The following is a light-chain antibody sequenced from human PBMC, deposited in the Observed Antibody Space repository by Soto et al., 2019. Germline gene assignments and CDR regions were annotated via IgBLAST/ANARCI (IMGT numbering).Light chain of an antibody. J-gene: IGKJ1*01. V-gene: IGKV2-28*01. Sequence: DIVVTQSPLSLPVTPGEPASISCRSSQSLLHTNGNNYLAWYQQRPGQAPKLMIYDAYTVQSGVPSTFRGSGSGTEFTLTISSLQPDDSATYYCQHYSLYSPWTCGQGTKVDIK. CDR3: QHYSLYSPWT. CDR2: DAY. CDR1: QSLLHTNGNNY.